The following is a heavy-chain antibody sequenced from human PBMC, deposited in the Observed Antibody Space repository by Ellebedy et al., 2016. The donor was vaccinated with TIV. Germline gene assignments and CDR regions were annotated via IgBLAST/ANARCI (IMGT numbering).Heavy chain of an antibody. J-gene: IGHJ4*02. D-gene: IGHD3-16*01. CDR2: IGGDDHT. Sequence: GESLKISCVASGFNFDSNAMSWVRQTPGKGLEWVAGIGGDDHTHYAHFVEGRFTISRDRSKSTLHLAMSRLKVEDTAVYYCAKDLSWWSATDYWGQGALVTVSS. CDR3: AKDLSWWSATDY. CDR1: GFNFDSNA. V-gene: IGHV3-23*01.